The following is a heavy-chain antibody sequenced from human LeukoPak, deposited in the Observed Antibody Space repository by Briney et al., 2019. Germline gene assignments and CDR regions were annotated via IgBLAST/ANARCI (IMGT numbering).Heavy chain of an antibody. CDR1: GYTFTSYY. CDR3: ARRPPQIGVWSLEENFDY. Sequence: GASVKVSCKASGYTFTSYYMHWVRQAPGQGLEWMGIINPSGGSTSYAQKFQGRVTMTRDTSTSTVYMELSSLRSEDTAVYYCARRPPQIGVWSLEENFDYWGQGTLVTVSS. CDR2: INPSGGST. V-gene: IGHV1-46*01. J-gene: IGHJ4*02. D-gene: IGHD2-8*01.